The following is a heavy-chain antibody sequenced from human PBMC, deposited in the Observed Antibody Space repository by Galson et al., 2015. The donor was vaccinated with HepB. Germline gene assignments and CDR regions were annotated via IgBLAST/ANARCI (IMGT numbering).Heavy chain of an antibody. J-gene: IGHJ4*02. CDR2: ISGSGGST. D-gene: IGHD3-10*01. CDR1: GFTFSSYA. Sequence: SLRLSCAASGFTFSSYAMSWVRQAPGKGLEWVSAISGSGGSTYYADSVKGRFTISRDNSKNTLYLQMNSLRAEDTAVYYCAKDLWFGELSGTFDYWGQGTLVTVSS. CDR3: AKDLWFGELSGTFDY. V-gene: IGHV3-23*01.